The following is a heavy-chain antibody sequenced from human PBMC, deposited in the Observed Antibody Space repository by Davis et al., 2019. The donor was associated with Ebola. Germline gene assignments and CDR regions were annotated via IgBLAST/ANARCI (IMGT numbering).Heavy chain of an antibody. V-gene: IGHV3-9*01. Sequence: SLKISCAASGFAFEAYAMHWVRQVPGKGLEWVSGISWSSDFQGFADSVKGRLTISRDNAKKSLYLEMSSLRVDDTAVYYCTKDKHSSASVGAMDVWGQGTTVTVSS. CDR1: GFAFEAYA. CDR2: ISWSSDFQ. CDR3: TKDKHSSASVGAMDV. J-gene: IGHJ6*02. D-gene: IGHD1-26*01.